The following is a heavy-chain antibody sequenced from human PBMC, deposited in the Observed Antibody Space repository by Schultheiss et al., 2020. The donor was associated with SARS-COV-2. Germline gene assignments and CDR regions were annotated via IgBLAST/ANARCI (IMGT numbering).Heavy chain of an antibody. J-gene: IGHJ4*02. CDR1: GFTFSGSA. D-gene: IGHD5-24*01. CDR3: ARKGRDGYNYFDY. V-gene: IGHV3-23*01. Sequence: GGSLRLSCAASGFTFSGSAMHWVRQAPGKGLEWVSAISGSGGSTYYADSVKGRFTISRDNSKNTLYLQMNSLRAEDTAVYYCARKGRDGYNYFDYWGQGTLVTVSS. CDR2: ISGSGGST.